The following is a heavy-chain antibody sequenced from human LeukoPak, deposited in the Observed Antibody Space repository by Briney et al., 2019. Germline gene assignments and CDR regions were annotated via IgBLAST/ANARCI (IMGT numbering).Heavy chain of an antibody. D-gene: IGHD6-13*01. J-gene: IGHJ3*02. CDR3: AKESFRAAAGTDAFDI. CDR2: IRYDGSNK. CDR1: GFTFGSYG. Sequence: GGSLRLSCAASGFTFGSYGMHWVRQAPGKGLEWVAFIRYDGSNKYYADSVKGRFTISRDNSKNTLYLQMNSLRAEDTAAYYCAKESFRAAAGTDAFDIWGQGTMVTVSS. V-gene: IGHV3-30*02.